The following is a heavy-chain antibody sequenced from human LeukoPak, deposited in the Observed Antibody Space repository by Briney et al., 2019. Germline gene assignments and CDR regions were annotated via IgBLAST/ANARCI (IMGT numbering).Heavy chain of an antibody. CDR1: GGTFSSYA. Sequence: ASVKVSCKASGGTFSSYAISWVRQAPGQGLEWMGRIIPIFGIANYAQKFQGRVTMTRNTSISTAYMELSSLRSEDTAVYYCARSFRSVGATGYWGQGTLVTVSS. J-gene: IGHJ4*02. CDR3: ARSFRSVGATGY. CDR2: IIPIFGIA. V-gene: IGHV1-69*04. D-gene: IGHD1-26*01.